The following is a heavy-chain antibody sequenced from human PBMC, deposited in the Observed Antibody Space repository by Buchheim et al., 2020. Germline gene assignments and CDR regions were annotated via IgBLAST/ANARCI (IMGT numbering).Heavy chain of an antibody. CDR1: GFTFSSYW. V-gene: IGHV3-74*01. Sequence: EVQLVESGGGLVQPGGSLRLSCAASGFTFSSYWMHWVRQAPGKGLVWVSRINSDGSSTSYADSVKGRFTISRDNAKSTLYLQMNSLRAEDTAVYYCARGLGVVPAARDYYYGMDVWGQGTT. CDR3: ARGLGVVPAARDYYYGMDV. J-gene: IGHJ6*02. D-gene: IGHD2-2*01. CDR2: INSDGSST.